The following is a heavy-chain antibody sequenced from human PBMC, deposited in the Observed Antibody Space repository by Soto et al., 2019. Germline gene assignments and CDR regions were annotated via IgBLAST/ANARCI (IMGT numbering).Heavy chain of an antibody. Sequence: GGSLRLSCAASGFTFSNAWMSWVRQAPGKGLEWVGRIKSKTDGGTTDYAAPVKGRFTISRDDSKNTLYLQMNSLKTEDTAVYYCTTGLVYYYYMDVWGKGTTVTVSS. CDR3: TTGLVYYYYMDV. CDR2: IKSKTDGGTT. V-gene: IGHV3-15*01. J-gene: IGHJ6*03. CDR1: GFTFSNAW. D-gene: IGHD2-8*02.